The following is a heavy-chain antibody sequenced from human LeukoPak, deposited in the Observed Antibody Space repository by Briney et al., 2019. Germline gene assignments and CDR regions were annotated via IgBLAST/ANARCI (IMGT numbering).Heavy chain of an antibody. D-gene: IGHD4-23*01. CDR3: ARDSRGGNSYYFDS. Sequence: SETLSLTCAVYGGSFSGYYWSWIRQPPGKGLEWIGEINHSGSTNYNPSLKSRVTISVDTSKNQFSLILNSVTAADTAVYYCARDSRGGNSYYFDSWGQGTLVTVSS. J-gene: IGHJ4*02. CDR1: GGSFSGYY. CDR2: INHSGST. V-gene: IGHV4-34*01.